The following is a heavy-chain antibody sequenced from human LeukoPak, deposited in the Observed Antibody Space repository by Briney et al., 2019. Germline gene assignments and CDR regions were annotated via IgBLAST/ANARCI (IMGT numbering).Heavy chain of an antibody. Sequence: SETLSLTCTVSGGSISSHYWSWIRQPPGKGLEWIGYIYYSGSTNYNPSLKSRVTISVDTSKDQFSLKLSSVTAADTAVYYCASFNGFRWFDPWGQGTLVTVSS. CDR3: ASFNGFRWFDP. V-gene: IGHV4-59*11. CDR1: GGSISSHY. CDR2: IYYSGST. J-gene: IGHJ5*02.